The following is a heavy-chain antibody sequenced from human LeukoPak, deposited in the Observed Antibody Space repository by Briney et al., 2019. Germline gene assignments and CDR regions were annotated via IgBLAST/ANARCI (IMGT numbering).Heavy chain of an antibody. Sequence: PSETLSLTCFVSGGSISTNNYYWGWIRQPPGKGLEWIGSIYYSGSTYYNPSLKSRVTISVDTSKNRFSLKLSSVTAADTAVYYCARHPSTITMVRGVIIGGFDYWGQGTLVTVSS. CDR3: ARHPSTITMVRGVIIGGFDY. CDR1: GGSISTNNYY. J-gene: IGHJ4*02. V-gene: IGHV4-39*01. D-gene: IGHD3-10*01. CDR2: IYYSGST.